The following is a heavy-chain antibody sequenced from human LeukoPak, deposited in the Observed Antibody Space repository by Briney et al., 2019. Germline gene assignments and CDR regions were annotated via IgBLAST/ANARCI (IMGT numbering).Heavy chain of an antibody. D-gene: IGHD5-18*01. CDR2: ISSSGSTI. Sequence: PGGSLRLSSAASGFTFSDYYMSWIRQAPGKGLEWVSYISSSGSTIYYADSVKGRFTISRDNAKNSLYLQMNSLRAEDTAVYYCASRSIQLWTIDYWGQGTLVTVSS. J-gene: IGHJ4*02. CDR3: ASRSIQLWTIDY. CDR1: GFTFSDYY. V-gene: IGHV3-11*04.